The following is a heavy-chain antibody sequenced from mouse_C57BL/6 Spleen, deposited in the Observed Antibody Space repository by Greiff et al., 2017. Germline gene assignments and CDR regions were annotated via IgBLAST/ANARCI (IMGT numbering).Heavy chain of an antibody. CDR3: ARPSLGFDY. CDR2: ISSGGSYT. CDR1: GFTFSSYG. J-gene: IGHJ2*01. V-gene: IGHV5-6*01. D-gene: IGHD4-1*01. Sequence: EVQVVESGGDLVKPGGSLKLSCAASGFTFSSYGMSWVRQTPDKRLEWVATISSGGSYTYYPDSVKGRFTISRDNAKNTLYLQMSSLKSEDTAMYYCARPSLGFDYWGQGTTLTVSS.